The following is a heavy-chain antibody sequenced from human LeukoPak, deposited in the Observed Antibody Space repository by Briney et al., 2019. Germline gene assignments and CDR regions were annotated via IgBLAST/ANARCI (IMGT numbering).Heavy chain of an antibody. CDR1: GFTFSNYE. D-gene: IGHD7-27*01. CDR2: ISHSGRTI. Sequence: GGSLRLSCAASGFTFSNYELNWVRQAPGKGLEWVSYISHSGRTIYSADSVKGRFTISRDNSKNTLYLQMNSLRAEDTAVYYCASSLGILDAFDIWGQGTMVTVSS. CDR3: ASSLGILDAFDI. V-gene: IGHV3-48*03. J-gene: IGHJ3*02.